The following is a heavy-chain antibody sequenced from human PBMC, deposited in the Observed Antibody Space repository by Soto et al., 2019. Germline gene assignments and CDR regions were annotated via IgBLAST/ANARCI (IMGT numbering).Heavy chain of an antibody. CDR2: IIPIFGTA. CDR1: GCTFSSYA. D-gene: IGHD5-12*01. V-gene: IGHV1-69*13. J-gene: IGHJ5*02. CDR3: ARVQPAAGFRVNWFDP. Sequence: SVKVSCKASGCTFSSYAISWVRQAPGQGLEWMGGIIPIFGTANYAQKFQGRVTITADESTSTAYMELSSLRSEDTAVYYCARVQPAAGFRVNWFDPWGQGTLFTVSS.